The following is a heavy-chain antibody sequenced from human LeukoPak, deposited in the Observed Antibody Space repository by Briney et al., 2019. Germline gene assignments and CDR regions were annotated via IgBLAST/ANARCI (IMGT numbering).Heavy chain of an antibody. Sequence: SQTLSLTCTVSGGSISSGDYYWRWIRQPPGTGLEWIGYIYYSGSTYYNPSLKSRVTISVDTSKNQFSLKLSSVTAADTAVYYCARVAYSGYDRNYFDYWGQGTLVTVSS. CDR1: GGSISSGDYY. CDR3: ARVAYSGYDRNYFDY. D-gene: IGHD5-12*01. CDR2: IYYSGST. J-gene: IGHJ4*02. V-gene: IGHV4-30-4*08.